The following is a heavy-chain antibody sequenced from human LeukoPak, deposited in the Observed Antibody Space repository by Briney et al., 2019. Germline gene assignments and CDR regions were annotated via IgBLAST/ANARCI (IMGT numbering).Heavy chain of an antibody. V-gene: IGHV3-13*01. CDR2: IDTAGGT. Sequence: GGSLRLSCAASGFTFSIYDMHWVRQVTGKGLEWVSGIDTAGGTYYPDSVKGRFTMSRENAKNSLYLQMNSLRVDDTAVYYCATEENNWEWFDPWGQGTLVTVSS. CDR3: ATEENNWEWFDP. D-gene: IGHD1-26*01. CDR1: GFTFSIYD. J-gene: IGHJ5*02.